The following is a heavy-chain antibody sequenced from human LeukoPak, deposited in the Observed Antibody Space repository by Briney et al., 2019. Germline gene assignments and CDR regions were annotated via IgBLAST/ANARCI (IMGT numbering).Heavy chain of an antibody. Sequence: SETLSLTCAVYGGSFSGYYWSWIRQPAGKGLEWIGRIYTSGSTNYNPSLKSRVTMSVDTSKNQFSLKLSSVTAADTAVYYCAREGPWYVKGIAAAGWFDPWGQGTLVTVSS. J-gene: IGHJ5*02. D-gene: IGHD6-13*01. V-gene: IGHV4-4*07. CDR1: GGSFSGYY. CDR3: AREGPWYVKGIAAAGWFDP. CDR2: IYTSGST.